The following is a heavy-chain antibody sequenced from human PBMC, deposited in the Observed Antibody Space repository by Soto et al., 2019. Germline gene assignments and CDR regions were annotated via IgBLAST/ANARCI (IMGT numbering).Heavy chain of an antibody. Sequence: SETLSRTCTVAGGSISSYYWSWIRQPPGKGLEWIGYIYYSGSTNYNPSLKSRVTISLDTSKNQFSLKLNSMTAADTAVYYCARGTTLDYWGQGTLVTVS. V-gene: IGHV4-59*08. CDR3: ARGTTLDY. CDR2: IYYSGST. CDR1: GGSISSYY. J-gene: IGHJ4*02. D-gene: IGHD1-1*01.